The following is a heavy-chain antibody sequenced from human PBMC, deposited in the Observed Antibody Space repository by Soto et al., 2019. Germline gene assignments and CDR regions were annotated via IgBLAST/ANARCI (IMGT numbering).Heavy chain of an antibody. CDR1: GFTFRSNT. CDR3: ARDPIVVVTAITPAEYFQH. CDR2: ISYDGSKK. V-gene: IGHV3-30-3*01. D-gene: IGHD2-21*02. Sequence: GGSLRLSCAASGFTFRSNTLHWVRQAPGKWLEWVAVISYDGSKKYYADSVKGRFTISRDDSKNTLYLQMNSLRVEDTAVYYCARDPIVVVTAITPAEYFQHWGQGXLVTVSS. J-gene: IGHJ1*01.